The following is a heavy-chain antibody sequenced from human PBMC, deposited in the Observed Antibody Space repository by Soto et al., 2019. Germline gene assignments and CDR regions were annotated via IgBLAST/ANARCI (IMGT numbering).Heavy chain of an antibody. CDR1: GGTFGRNT. J-gene: IGHJ4*02. CDR3: ARDLNWALDY. Sequence: QVHLVQSAAEVKKPGSSVSVSCTVSGGTFGRNTIVWVRQAPEQGLECMGHIVPKYAQKFQGRVTFTADESTTTAYMDLSSLTSEDTAVYFCARDLNWALDYWGQGTLVTVSS. CDR2: IVP. D-gene: IGHD7-27*01. V-gene: IGHV1-69*01.